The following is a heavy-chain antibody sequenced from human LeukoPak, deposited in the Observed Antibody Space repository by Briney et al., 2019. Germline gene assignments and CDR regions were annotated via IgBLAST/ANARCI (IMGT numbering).Heavy chain of an antibody. Sequence: SGGSLRLSCAASGFTFSSYGMHWVRQAPGKGLEWVAVISYDGSNKYYADSVKGRFTISRDNSKNTLYLQMNSLRAEDTAVYYCAKPGQVAGFDPWGQGTLVTVSS. CDR3: AKPGQVAGFDP. CDR2: ISYDGSNK. V-gene: IGHV3-30*18. J-gene: IGHJ5*02. D-gene: IGHD6-19*01. CDR1: GFTFSSYG.